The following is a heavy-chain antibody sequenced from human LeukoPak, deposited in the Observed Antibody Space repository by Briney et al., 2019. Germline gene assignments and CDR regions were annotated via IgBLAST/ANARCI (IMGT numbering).Heavy chain of an antibody. V-gene: IGHV4-39*07. J-gene: IGHJ5*02. CDR3: ARGLVRGVFDP. CDR1: GGSISSSSYY. CDR2: IDHSGST. Sequence: SETLSLTCTVSGGSISSSSYYWGWIRQPPGKGLEWIGEIDHSGSTNYNPSLKSRVTISVDTSKNQFSLKLSSVTAADTAVYYCARGLVRGVFDPWGQGTLVTVSS. D-gene: IGHD3-10*01.